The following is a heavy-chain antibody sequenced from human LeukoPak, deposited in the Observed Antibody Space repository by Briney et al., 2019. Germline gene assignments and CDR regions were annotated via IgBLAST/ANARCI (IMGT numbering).Heavy chain of an antibody. CDR1: GCTFSSYA. CDR2: ISGSGGST. Sequence: PGGSLRLSCAASGCTFSSYAMNWVRQAPGKGLEWVSVISGSGGSTSYADSVKGRFTISRDNSKNTLYLQMNSLRAEDTAVYYCAKDRSYDILTAYYYYGMDVWGQGTTVTVSS. J-gene: IGHJ6*02. V-gene: IGHV3-23*01. CDR3: AKDRSYDILTAYYYYGMDV. D-gene: IGHD3-9*01.